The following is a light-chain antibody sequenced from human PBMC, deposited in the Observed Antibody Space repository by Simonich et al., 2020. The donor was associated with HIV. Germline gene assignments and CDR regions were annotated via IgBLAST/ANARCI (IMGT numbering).Light chain of an antibody. J-gene: IGKJ4*01. CDR2: KAS. V-gene: IGKV1-5*03. CDR3: QQYNNWPPLT. Sequence: DIQMTQSPSTLSASVGDRVTITCRASQSIRTWLAWYQQKPGKAPKLLIYKASSLESGVPSRFSGSGSGSEFTLTISSLQSEDFAVYYCQQYNNWPPLTFGGGTKVEMK. CDR1: QSIRTW.